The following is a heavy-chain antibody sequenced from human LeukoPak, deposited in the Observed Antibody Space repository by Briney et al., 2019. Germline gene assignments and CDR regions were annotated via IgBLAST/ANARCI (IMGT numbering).Heavy chain of an antibody. J-gene: IGHJ4*02. Sequence: GSLRLSCAASGFTFSTYGMHWVCQAPGKGLEWVAVISYGGSNKYYTDSVKGRFTISRDNSKNTLYLQMNSLRAEDTAAYYCARDGSGSNYFFDYWGQGTLVTVSS. CDR3: ARDGSGSNYFFDY. V-gene: IGHV3-30*03. D-gene: IGHD1-26*01. CDR2: ISYGGSNK. CDR1: GFTFSTYG.